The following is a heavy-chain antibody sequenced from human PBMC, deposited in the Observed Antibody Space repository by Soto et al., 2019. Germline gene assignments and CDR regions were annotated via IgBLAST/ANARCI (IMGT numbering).Heavy chain of an antibody. J-gene: IGHJ3*01. V-gene: IGHV3-7*01. CDR3: ARDQLYYNDISGRPLNAFDV. CDR1: GFTFSRHW. Sequence: GGSLRLSCAASGFTFSRHWMTWVRQAPGKGLEWVVNIKQDGSERYFVDSVKGRFTISRDNAKNSLYLQMNSLRAEDTAVYYCARDQLYYNDISGRPLNAFDVWGQGTMVTVSS. CDR2: IKQDGSER. D-gene: IGHD3-22*01.